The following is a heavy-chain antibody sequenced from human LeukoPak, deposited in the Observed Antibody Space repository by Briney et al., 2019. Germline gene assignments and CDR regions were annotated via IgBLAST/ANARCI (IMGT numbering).Heavy chain of an antibody. CDR2: ISAYNGNT. CDR1: GYTFTSYG. Sequence: ASVKVSCKASGYTFTSYGISWVRQAPGQGLEWMGWISAYNGNTNYAQKLQGRVTMTTDTSTSTAYMELRSLRSDDTAVYYCARDSSYGYGEHPAPDYWGQGTLVTVSS. V-gene: IGHV1-18*04. CDR3: ARDSSYGYGEHPAPDY. D-gene: IGHD4-17*01. J-gene: IGHJ4*02.